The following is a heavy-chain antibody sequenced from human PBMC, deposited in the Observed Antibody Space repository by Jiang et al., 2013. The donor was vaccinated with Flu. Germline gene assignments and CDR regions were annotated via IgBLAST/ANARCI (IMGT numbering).Heavy chain of an antibody. Sequence: MGIIYPGDSDTRYSPSFQGQVTISADKSISTAYLQWSSLKASDTAMYYCARTPNYYDSSGYYYWGQGTLVTVSS. CDR3: ARTPNYYDSSGYYY. V-gene: IGHV5-51*01. D-gene: IGHD3-22*01. CDR2: IYPGDSDT. J-gene: IGHJ4*02.